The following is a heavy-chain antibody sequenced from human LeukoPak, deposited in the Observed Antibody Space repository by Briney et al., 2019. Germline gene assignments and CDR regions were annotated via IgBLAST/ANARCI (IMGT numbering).Heavy chain of an antibody. CDR3: ARESLLWFGELWGGFDP. D-gene: IGHD3-10*01. V-gene: IGHV3-7*03. Sequence: PGGSLRLSCAASGFTFSSYWMSWVRQAPGKGVEGVADINQDGSEKYYVDSVKGGFTISRDNAKNSLYLQMTSLRAEDTAVYYCARESLLWFGELWGGFDPWGQGTLVTVSS. CDR1: GFTFSSYW. CDR2: INQDGSEK. J-gene: IGHJ5*02.